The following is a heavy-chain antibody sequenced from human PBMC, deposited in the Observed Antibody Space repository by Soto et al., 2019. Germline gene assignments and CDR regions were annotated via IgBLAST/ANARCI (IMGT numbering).Heavy chain of an antibody. CDR1: GGSISSSSYY. V-gene: IGHV4-39*01. D-gene: IGHD2-2*01. Sequence: RSETLSLTCTVSGGSISSSSYYWGWIRQPPGKGLEWIGSIYYSGSTYYNPSLKSRVTISVDTSKNQFSLKLSSVTAADTAVYYCARQSIVIIPAAMPDWSDPPGPGTLVTVSS. CDR2: IYYSGST. CDR3: ARQSIVIIPAAMPDWSDP. J-gene: IGHJ5*02.